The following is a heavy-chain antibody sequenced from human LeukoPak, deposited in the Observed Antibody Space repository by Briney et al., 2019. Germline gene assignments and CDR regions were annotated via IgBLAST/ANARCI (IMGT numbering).Heavy chain of an antibody. CDR3: AKWDTAMVSGMDV. CDR2: IWYDGSNK. CDR1: GFTFSSYG. Sequence: GGSLRLSCAASGFTFSSYGMHWVRQAPGKGLEWVAVIWYDGSNKYYADSVKGRFTISRDNSKNTLYLQMNSLRAEDTAVYYCAKWDTAMVSGMDVWGQGTTVTVSS. J-gene: IGHJ6*02. D-gene: IGHD5-18*01. V-gene: IGHV3-33*06.